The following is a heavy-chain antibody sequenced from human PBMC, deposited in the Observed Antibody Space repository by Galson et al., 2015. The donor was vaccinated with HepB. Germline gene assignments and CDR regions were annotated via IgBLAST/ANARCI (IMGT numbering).Heavy chain of an antibody. CDR3: VRVNSYDGSAYRVFDF. J-gene: IGHJ4*02. CDR1: AFTFRTYW. Sequence: SLRLSCAASAFTFRTYWMAWVRQAPGQGLEWVASIKTDGSERNYVDSVRGRLTISRDNARSLLYLYMNSVRVDDTAVYYCVRVNSYDGSAYRVFDFWGQGAPVTVSS. CDR2: IKTDGSER. V-gene: IGHV3-7*03. D-gene: IGHD3-22*01.